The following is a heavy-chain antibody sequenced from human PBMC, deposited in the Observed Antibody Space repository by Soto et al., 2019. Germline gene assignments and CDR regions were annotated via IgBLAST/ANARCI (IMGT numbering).Heavy chain of an antibody. CDR3: ARHAEGEVTMFRGVIIGYYMDV. V-gene: IGHV4-39*01. CDR1: GGSISSSSYY. CDR2: IYYGGST. Sequence: QLQLQESGPGLVKPSETLSLTCTVSGGSISSSSYYWGWIRQPPGKGLEWIGSIYYGGSTYYNPSLKSRVTISVDTSKNQFSLKLSSVTAADAAVYYCARHAEGEVTMFRGVIIGYYMDVWGKGTTVTVSS. J-gene: IGHJ6*03. D-gene: IGHD3-10*01.